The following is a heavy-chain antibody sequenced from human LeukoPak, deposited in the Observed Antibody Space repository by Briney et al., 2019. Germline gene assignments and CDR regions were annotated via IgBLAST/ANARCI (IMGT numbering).Heavy chain of an antibody. CDR2: ISSSGSTI. D-gene: IGHD3-3*01. Sequence: GGSLRLSCAASGFTFSDYYMSWIRQAPGKGLEWASHISSSGSTIYYADSVKGRFTISRDNAKNSLYLQMNSLRAEDTAVYYCARADFWSGYPPFDYWGQGTLVTVSS. CDR3: ARADFWSGYPPFDY. V-gene: IGHV3-11*04. CDR1: GFTFSDYY. J-gene: IGHJ4*02.